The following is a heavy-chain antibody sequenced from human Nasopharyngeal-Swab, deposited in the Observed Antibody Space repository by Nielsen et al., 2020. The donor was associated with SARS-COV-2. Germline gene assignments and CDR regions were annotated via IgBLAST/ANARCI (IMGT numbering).Heavy chain of an antibody. V-gene: IGHV3-7*01. J-gene: IGHJ6*03. Sequence: WIRQPPGKGLEGVAKIKQDGSEKYYVDSVKGRFTISRDNAKNSLYLQMNSLRAEDTAVYYCARGASGYYDFWSGYYRYYYYYYMDVWGKGTTVTVSS. D-gene: IGHD3-3*01. CDR3: ARGASGYYDFWSGYYRYYYYYYMDV. CDR2: IKQDGSEK.